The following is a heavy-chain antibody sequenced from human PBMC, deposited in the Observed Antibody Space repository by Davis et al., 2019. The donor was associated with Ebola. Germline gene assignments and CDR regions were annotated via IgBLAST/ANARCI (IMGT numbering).Heavy chain of an antibody. CDR1: GYTFTSYY. CDR2: INTNTGNP. CDR3: ARMYYYDISAYYSDDY. V-gene: IGHV7-4-1*01. Sequence: AASVKVSCKASGYTFTSYYMHWVRQAPGQGLEWMGWINTNTGNPTYAKGFPGRFVFALDTSVSTAYLQICSLKAEDTAVYYCARMYYYDISAYYSDDYWGQGTLVTVSS. J-gene: IGHJ4*02. D-gene: IGHD3-22*01.